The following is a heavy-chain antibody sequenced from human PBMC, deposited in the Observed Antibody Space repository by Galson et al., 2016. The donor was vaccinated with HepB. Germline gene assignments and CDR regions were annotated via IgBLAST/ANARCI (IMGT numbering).Heavy chain of an antibody. D-gene: IGHD1-26*01. V-gene: IGHV3-30*18. Sequence: SLRLSCAASGFTFRSHGMHWVRQAPGKGLGWVAVISYDASNRIYIDSVKGRFTISRDNSKNILELQMNSLRADDTAVYYCAKASGNYPYWYFDLWGRGTLVTVSS. J-gene: IGHJ2*01. CDR2: ISYDASNR. CDR3: AKASGNYPYWYFDL. CDR1: GFTFRSHG.